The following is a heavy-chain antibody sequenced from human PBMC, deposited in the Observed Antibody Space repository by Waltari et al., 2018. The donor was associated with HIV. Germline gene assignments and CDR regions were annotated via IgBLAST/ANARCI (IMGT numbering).Heavy chain of an antibody. D-gene: IGHD3-16*01. CDR1: GFTVSSNY. V-gene: IGHV3-66*01. CDR3: ASWGSGSHI. Sequence: EVQLVESGGGLVQPGGSLRLSCAASGFTVSSNYMSWVRQAPGKGLVGVAVIYSGSSTYYADSGKGRFTISRDNSKNTLYLQRNSLRAEDTAVYYCASWGSGSHIGGQGTLVTVSS. CDR2: IYSGSST. J-gene: IGHJ4*02.